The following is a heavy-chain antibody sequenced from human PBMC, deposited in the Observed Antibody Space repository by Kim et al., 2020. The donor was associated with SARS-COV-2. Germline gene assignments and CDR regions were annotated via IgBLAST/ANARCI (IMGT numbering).Heavy chain of an antibody. CDR3: AKGGRTQLIDF. Sequence: GGSLRLSCAASGFTFSSSSMTWVRQAPGKGLEWVSSIGATGVHIFYADSVKGRFTISRDNSNNILSQQMHSLRAEDTALYFCAKGGRTQLIDFWGQGTLVTVSS. CDR2: IGATGVHI. V-gene: IGHV3-23*01. J-gene: IGHJ4*02. D-gene: IGHD5-18*01. CDR1: GFTFSSSS.